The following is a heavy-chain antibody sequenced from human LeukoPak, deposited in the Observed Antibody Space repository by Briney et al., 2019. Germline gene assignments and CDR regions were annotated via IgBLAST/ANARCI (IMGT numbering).Heavy chain of an antibody. V-gene: IGHV1-2*02. D-gene: IGHD3-22*01. CDR2: INPNSGDT. J-gene: IGHJ3*02. Sequence: ASVKVSCKASGYTFTGYYMHWVRQAPGQGLEWMGWINPNSGDTNYAQKFQGRVTMTRDTSISTAYMELSRLRSDDTAVYYCARARSDYYDSSGYIGIDAFDIWGQGTMVTVSS. CDR3: ARARSDYYDSSGYIGIDAFDI. CDR1: GYTFTGYY.